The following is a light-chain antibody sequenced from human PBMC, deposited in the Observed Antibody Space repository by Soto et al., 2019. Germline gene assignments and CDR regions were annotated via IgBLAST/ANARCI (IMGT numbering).Light chain of an antibody. V-gene: IGLV2-8*01. Sequence: QSVLTQPPSASGSPGQSVTISCPGTKNDIGVYDFVSWYQHHPGKAPRLIIYEVVQRPSGVPDRFSGSKSGNTAYLTVSGLQAADEADYFCKSYAGSNTYGFGSGTKVTFL. CDR1: KNDIGVYDF. CDR2: EVV. CDR3: KSYAGSNTYG. J-gene: IGLJ1*01.